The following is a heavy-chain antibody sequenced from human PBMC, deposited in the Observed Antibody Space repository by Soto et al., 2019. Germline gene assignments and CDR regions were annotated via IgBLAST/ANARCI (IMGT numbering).Heavy chain of an antibody. CDR2: VSHSGST. V-gene: IGHV4-31*02. CDR1: GGSISSAAYY. CDR3: AREYTYGSNFFDC. D-gene: IGHD5-18*01. Sequence: PSETLSLTWTVSGGSISSAAYYWSWIRQHPGKGLEWIGYVSHSGSTYYNPSLKSRVIISVDTSKNQFSLSLTSVTAADTAVYYCAREYTYGSNFFDCWGQGALVTVSS. J-gene: IGHJ4*02.